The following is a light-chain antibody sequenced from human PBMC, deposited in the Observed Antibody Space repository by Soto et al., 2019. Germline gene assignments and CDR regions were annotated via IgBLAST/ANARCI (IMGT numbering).Light chain of an antibody. Sequence: DNRMTQSASSLSASEGERVTITCRASQGISNDLAWYQQKPGKVPKLLIYAVSTLPTGVPSRFSGSGSGTDFTLTITSLQPEDVATYFCQWYKSDRGPFTFGPGTKVDI. CDR2: AVS. CDR3: QWYKSDRGPFT. V-gene: IGKV1-27*01. J-gene: IGKJ3*01. CDR1: QGISND.